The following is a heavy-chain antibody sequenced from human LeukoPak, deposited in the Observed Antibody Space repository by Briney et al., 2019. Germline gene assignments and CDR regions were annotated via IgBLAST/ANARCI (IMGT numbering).Heavy chain of an antibody. J-gene: IGHJ4*02. CDR2: IGTSGNTI. CDR3: ARDQWLDY. D-gene: IGHD6-19*01. V-gene: IGHV3-48*01. Sequence: GGSLRLSCAASGFTFSGYIMNWVRQAPGKGLEWVSFIGTSGNTIYYADSVKGRLTVSRDNAKNSLYLQMNSLRAEDTAVYYCARDQWLDYWGRGTLVTVSS. CDR1: GFTFSGYI.